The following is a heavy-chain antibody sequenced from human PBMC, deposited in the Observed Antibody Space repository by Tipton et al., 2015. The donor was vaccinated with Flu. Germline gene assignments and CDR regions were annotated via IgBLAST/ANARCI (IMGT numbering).Heavy chain of an antibody. CDR3: ARGSYGELLYFDY. CDR1: GGSMSSFY. J-gene: IGHJ4*02. CDR2: IYFSGST. D-gene: IGHD1-26*01. V-gene: IGHV4-59*01. Sequence: TLSLTCTVSGGSMSSFYWTWIRQPAGKGLEWIGYIYFSGSTEYNPSLRSRVTISLDTSKKHFSLNLSSVIAADTAMYYCARGSYGELLYFDYWGQGTLGIVSS.